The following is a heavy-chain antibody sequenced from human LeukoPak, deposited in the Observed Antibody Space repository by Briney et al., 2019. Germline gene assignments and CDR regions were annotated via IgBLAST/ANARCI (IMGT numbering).Heavy chain of an antibody. J-gene: IGHJ6*02. CDR2: IYHSGTT. Sequence: PSETLSLTCTVSDYSISSGYYWGWIRQPPGKGLEWIGTIYHSGTTYYNPSLKSRVTISVDTSKNEFSLRLNSVTAADTAVYFCARAGTTLTRYYYYYYGMDVWGQGTTVTVSS. D-gene: IGHD4-17*01. V-gene: IGHV4-38-2*02. CDR1: DYSISSGYY. CDR3: ARAGTTLTRYYYYYYGMDV.